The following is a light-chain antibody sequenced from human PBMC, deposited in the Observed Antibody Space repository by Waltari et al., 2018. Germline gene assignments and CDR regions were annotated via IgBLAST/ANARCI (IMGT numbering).Light chain of an antibody. CDR3: QVWDTRTVT. V-gene: IGLV3-1*01. J-gene: IGLJ2*01. Sequence: SYALTQPTSVSVSTGQPARITCSGENVGDKYSSWDQQKPGQSPVLIIFQDNKRPSGIPERFSGSNSGSTATLTVSGTQAVDEADYYCQVWDTRTVTFGGGTKLTGL. CDR1: NVGDKY. CDR2: QDN.